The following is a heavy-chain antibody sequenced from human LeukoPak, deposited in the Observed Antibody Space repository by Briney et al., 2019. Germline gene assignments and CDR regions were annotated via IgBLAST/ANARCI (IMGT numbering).Heavy chain of an antibody. CDR1: GRSFSGYY. V-gene: IGHV4-34*01. J-gene: IGHJ4*02. Sequence: SETLSLTCAVYGRSFSGYYGSWIRHPPGKGLEWIGEINHSGSTNYNPSLKSRVTISVDTSKNQFSQKLSSVTAADTAVYYCASQPGWDYGDFFDYWGQGMLVTVSS. D-gene: IGHD4-17*01. CDR3: ASQPGWDYGDFFDY. CDR2: INHSGST.